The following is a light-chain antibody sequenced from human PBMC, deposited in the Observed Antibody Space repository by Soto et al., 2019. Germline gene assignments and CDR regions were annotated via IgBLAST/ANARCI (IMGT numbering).Light chain of an antibody. CDR3: WQRQNWPRT. Sequence: EIVLTQSPATLSAFPGDRVTLSCRASQALNTRLAWYQHKPGQAPRLLIYLTSDRAAGVPARFSAWGSETDFTLTIIDVESEDFAEYYCWQRQNWPRTFGQGTKVEIK. CDR2: LTS. CDR1: QALNTR. J-gene: IGKJ1*01. V-gene: IGKV3D-11*03.